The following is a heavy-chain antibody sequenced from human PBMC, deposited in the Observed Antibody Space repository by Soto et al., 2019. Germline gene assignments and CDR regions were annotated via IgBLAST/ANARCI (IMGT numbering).Heavy chain of an antibody. V-gene: IGHV1-69*01. CDR1: GGTFSIYA. J-gene: IGHJ6*02. CDR3: ARKKADYGMDV. Sequence: QVQLVQSGAEVKKPGSSVKVSCKASGGTFSIYAISWVRQAPAQGLEWMGGIIPIFGTANYAQKFQGRVTITADESTSTAYMVLSRLMSEDMGVYYCARKKADYGMDVWGQGTTDTVSS. D-gene: IGHD6-19*01. CDR2: IIPIFGTA.